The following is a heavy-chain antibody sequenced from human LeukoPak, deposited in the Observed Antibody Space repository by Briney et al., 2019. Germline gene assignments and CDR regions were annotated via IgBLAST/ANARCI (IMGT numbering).Heavy chain of an antibody. CDR3: AKEVVWYYGSGSPNVDY. Sequence: GGSLRLSCAASGFSLSNYAMSWVRQAPGKGLEWVSAISGTGASTYYADSVKGRFTISRDNSKTTLYLQMNSLRAEDTAVYYCAKEVVWYYGSGSPNVDYWGQGTLVTVSS. J-gene: IGHJ4*02. D-gene: IGHD3-10*01. CDR2: ISGTGAST. V-gene: IGHV3-23*01. CDR1: GFSLSNYA.